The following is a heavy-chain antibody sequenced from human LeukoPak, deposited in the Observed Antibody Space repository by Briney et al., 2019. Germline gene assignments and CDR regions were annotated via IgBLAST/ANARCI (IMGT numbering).Heavy chain of an antibody. D-gene: IGHD6-25*01. CDR3: AKDGGAAATFDF. CDR1: GFTFSSYS. CDR2: ISSSSSYI. Sequence: GGSLRLSCAASGFTFSSYSMNWVRQAPGKGLEWVSSISSSSSYIYYADSVKGRFTISRDNAKNSLYLQMNSLRAADSAVYYCAKDGGAAATFDFWGQGTMVTVSS. J-gene: IGHJ3*01. V-gene: IGHV3-21*01.